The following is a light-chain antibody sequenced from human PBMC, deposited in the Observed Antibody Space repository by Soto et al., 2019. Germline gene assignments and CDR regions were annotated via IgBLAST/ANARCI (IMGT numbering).Light chain of an antibody. J-gene: IGKJ3*01. CDR3: QQYGSSPPTVT. CDR2: GAN. CDR1: QSVSSRY. V-gene: IGKV3-20*01. Sequence: EIVLTQSPGTPSLSPGDRATLSCRASQSVSSRYLAWYQQKPGQAPRLLLFGANRRATGIPDRFSGSGSGTDFTLTISRLEPEDCGVYYCQQYGSSPPTVTFGPGTKVDIK.